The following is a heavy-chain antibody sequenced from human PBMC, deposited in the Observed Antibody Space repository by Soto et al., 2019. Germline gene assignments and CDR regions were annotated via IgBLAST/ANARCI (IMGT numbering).Heavy chain of an antibody. Sequence: PGGSLRLSCAASGFAFSGSAMHWVRQASGKGLEWISRVKSKTNNYATAYSASVRGRFTISRDDSQNTAYLQMNSLRTEDTAVYYCTRLKDYCGGGTCYYDPWGQGTLVTVSS. CDR1: GFAFSGSA. CDR2: VKSKTNNYAT. V-gene: IGHV3-73*01. CDR3: TRLKDYCGGGTCYYDP. J-gene: IGHJ5*02. D-gene: IGHD2-15*01.